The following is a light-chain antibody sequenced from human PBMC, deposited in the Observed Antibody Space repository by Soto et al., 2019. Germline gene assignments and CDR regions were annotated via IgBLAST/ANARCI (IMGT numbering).Light chain of an antibody. CDR3: SSYTGGNPSYV. CDR1: SSDVGGYDY. CDR2: EVT. J-gene: IGLJ1*01. Sequence: QSALTQPPSASGSPGQSVTISCTGTSSDVGGYDYVSWYQQHPGKAPKLMIYEVTIRPSGVSDRFSGSKSGNTASLTISGLQDEDEADYYCSSYTGGNPSYVFGTGTKLTVL. V-gene: IGLV2-8*01.